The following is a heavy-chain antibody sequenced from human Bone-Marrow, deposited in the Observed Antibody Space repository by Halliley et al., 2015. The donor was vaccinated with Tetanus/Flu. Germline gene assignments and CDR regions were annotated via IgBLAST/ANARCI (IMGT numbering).Heavy chain of an antibody. J-gene: IGHJ4*02. CDR3: ARGRTFGGDVVVFVY. V-gene: IGHV4-30-4*01. CDR2: VHYSGVT. Sequence: TLSLTCAVSGVSLNTPGYFWSWIRQSPWRGLQWVGYVHYSGVTYYHPALKSRLLISLDTSDNQFSLRLTSVTAADTAVYFCARGRTFGGDVVVFVYWGQGSLVSVSS. D-gene: IGHD3-16*02. CDR1: GVSLNTPGYF.